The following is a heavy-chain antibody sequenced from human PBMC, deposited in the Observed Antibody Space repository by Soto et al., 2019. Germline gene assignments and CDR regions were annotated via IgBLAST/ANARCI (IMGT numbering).Heavy chain of an antibody. J-gene: IGHJ4*02. CDR3: AWGVGHYDSSGAQTDY. Sequence: PSETLSLTCTVSGGSISSYYWSWIRQPPGKGLEWMGYIYYSGSTNYNPSLKSRVTIPVDTSKNQFSLKLRSVTAADTAVYYCAWGVGHYDSSGAQTDYWGQGTLVTVSS. CDR1: GGSISSYY. CDR2: IYYSGST. D-gene: IGHD3-22*01. V-gene: IGHV4-59*01.